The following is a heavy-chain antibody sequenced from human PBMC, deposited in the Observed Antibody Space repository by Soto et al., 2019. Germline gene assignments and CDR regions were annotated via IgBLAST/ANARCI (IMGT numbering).Heavy chain of an antibody. CDR1: GFTFSSYG. CDR2: ISYEGSNK. CDR3: ANGRRTGTTSLALFVY. V-gene: IGHV3-30*18. Sequence: QVPLVESGGGVVQPGRSLRLSCAASGFTFSSYGMHWVRQAPGTGLEGVAVISYEGSNKYYADSVKGRFTIARDNSKNTLYLQMNSLRAEDTAVDYCANGRRTGTTSLALFVYWGQGTLVTVST. D-gene: IGHD1-7*01. J-gene: IGHJ4*02.